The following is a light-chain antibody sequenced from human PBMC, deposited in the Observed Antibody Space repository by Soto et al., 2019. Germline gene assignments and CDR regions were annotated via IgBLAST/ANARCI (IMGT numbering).Light chain of an antibody. CDR1: KLGDKY. CDR2: QDS. CDR3: QAWDSSTGGFL. V-gene: IGLV3-1*01. Sequence: SYELTQPPSVSVSPGQTASITCSGDKLGDKYACWYQQKPGQSPVLVIYQDSKRPSGIPERFSGSNSGNTATLTISGTQAMDEADYYCQAWDSSTGGFLFVGGTKLTVL. J-gene: IGLJ2*01.